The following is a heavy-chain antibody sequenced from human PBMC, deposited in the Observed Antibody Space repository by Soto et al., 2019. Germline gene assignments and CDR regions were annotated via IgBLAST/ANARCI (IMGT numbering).Heavy chain of an antibody. CDR3: ARDRGWNIVVIPAYFDL. V-gene: IGHV3-7*01. Sequence: EVQLVESGGGLVQPGGSLRLACAASGVSFSAFWMSWVRQIPGKGLEWVANINQDGSEKQYVDSVKGRFTISRDNDKKSLFLQTTSLRAEDSAVYYCARDRGWNIVVIPAYFDLWGRGALVSVSS. CDR1: GVSFSAFW. D-gene: IGHD2-15*01. J-gene: IGHJ4*02. CDR2: INQDGSEK.